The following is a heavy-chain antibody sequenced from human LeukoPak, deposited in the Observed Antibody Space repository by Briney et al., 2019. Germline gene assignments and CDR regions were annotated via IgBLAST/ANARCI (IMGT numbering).Heavy chain of an antibody. CDR3: AKQSSTSCYTPLDY. V-gene: IGHV3-23*01. CDR1: GFTFSSYA. Sequence: PGGSLRLSCAASGFTFSSYAMSWVRQAPGKGLEWVSAINGSGGSTYYADSVKGRFTISRDNSKNTLYLQMNSLRAEDTAVYYCAKQSSTSCYTPLDYWGQGTLVTVSS. J-gene: IGHJ4*02. CDR2: INGSGGST. D-gene: IGHD2-2*02.